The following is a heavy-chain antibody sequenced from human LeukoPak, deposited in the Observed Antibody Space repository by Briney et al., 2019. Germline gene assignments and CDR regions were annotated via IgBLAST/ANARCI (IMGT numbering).Heavy chain of an antibody. J-gene: IGHJ6*02. CDR1: GGSISSYY. CDR2: IYYSGST. D-gene: IGHD3-10*01. Sequence: SETLSLTCTVSGGSISSYYWSWIRQPPGKGLEWIGYIYYSGSTNYNPSLKSRVTISVDTSKNQFSLKLSSMTAADTAVYYCARVNYYGSGRSYYYGMDVWGQGTTVTVSS. V-gene: IGHV4-59*01. CDR3: ARVNYYGSGRSYYYGMDV.